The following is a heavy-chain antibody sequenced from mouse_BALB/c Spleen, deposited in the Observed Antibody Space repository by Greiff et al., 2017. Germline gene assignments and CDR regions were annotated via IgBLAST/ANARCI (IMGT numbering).Heavy chain of an antibody. V-gene: IGHV5-4*02. CDR1: GFTFSSYT. CDR2: ISDGGSYT. CDR3: ARDRGVPFAY. Sequence: EVQLVESGGGLVQPGGSLKLSCAASGFTFSSYTMSWVRQTPEKRLEWVATISDGGSYTYYPDSVKGRFTISRDNAKNNLYLQMSSLKSEDTAMYYCARDRGVPFAYWGQGTLVTVSA. J-gene: IGHJ3*01.